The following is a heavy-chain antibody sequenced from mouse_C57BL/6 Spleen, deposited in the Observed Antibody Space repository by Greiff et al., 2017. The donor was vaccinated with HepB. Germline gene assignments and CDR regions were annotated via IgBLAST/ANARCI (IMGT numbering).Heavy chain of an antibody. CDR3: ARRFSNYGGYYAMDY. V-gene: IGHV1-61*01. J-gene: IGHJ4*01. CDR2: IYPSDSET. Sequence: VQLQQSGAELVRPGSSVKLSCKASGYTFTSYWMDWVKQRPGQGLEWIGNIYPSDSETHYNQKFKDKATLTVDKSSSTAYMQLSSLTSEDSAVYYCARRFSNYGGYYAMDYWGQGTSVTVSS. D-gene: IGHD2-5*01. CDR1: GYTFTSYW.